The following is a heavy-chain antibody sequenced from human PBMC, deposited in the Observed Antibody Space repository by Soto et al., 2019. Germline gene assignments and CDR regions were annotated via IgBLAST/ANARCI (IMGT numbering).Heavy chain of an antibody. D-gene: IGHD4-17*01. CDR3: ARRYGPGFDY. V-gene: IGHV4-28*01. J-gene: IGHJ4*02. CDR1: GYSISSSNW. CDR2: IYYSGST. Sequence: SETLSLTCAVSGYSISSSNWWGWIRQPPGKGLEWIGYIYYSGSTNYNPSLKSRVTISVDTSKNQFSLKLSSVTAADTAVYYCARRYGPGFDYWGQGTLVTVSS.